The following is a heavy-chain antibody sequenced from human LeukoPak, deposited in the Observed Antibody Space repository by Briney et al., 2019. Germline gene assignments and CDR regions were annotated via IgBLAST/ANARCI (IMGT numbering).Heavy chain of an antibody. D-gene: IGHD3-22*01. Sequence: ASVKVSCKASVYTFTSYFMHWVRQAPGQGLEWMGIINPSGGSTSYPQKFQGRVTMTRDTSTSTVYMEPSSLRSEDAAVCYCARVHYYDSSGYYYFDYWGQGTLVTVSS. V-gene: IGHV1-46*01. J-gene: IGHJ4*02. CDR3: ARVHYYDSSGYYYFDY. CDR1: VYTFTSYF. CDR2: INPSGGST.